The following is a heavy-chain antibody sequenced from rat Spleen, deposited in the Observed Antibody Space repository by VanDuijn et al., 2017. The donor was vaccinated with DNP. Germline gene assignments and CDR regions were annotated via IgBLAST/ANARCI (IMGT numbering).Heavy chain of an antibody. CDR3: SRRNYGNSLNWFVY. CDR1: GFTFSDYN. V-gene: IGHV5-7*01. J-gene: IGHJ3*01. D-gene: IGHD1-11*01. Sequence: EVQLVESGGGLVQPGRSLKLSCAASGFTFSDYNMGWVRQTPKKGLEWVASISYDGRNTYYGDSVKGRFTISRDNGKNTLYLQMDSLRSEETATYYCSRRNYGNSLNWFVYWGQGTLVTVSS. CDR2: ISYDGRNT.